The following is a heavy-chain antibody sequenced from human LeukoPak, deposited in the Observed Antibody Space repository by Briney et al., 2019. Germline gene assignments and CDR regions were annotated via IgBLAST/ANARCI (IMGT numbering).Heavy chain of an antibody. D-gene: IGHD5-24*01. CDR2: IIPIIGPP. Sequence: ASVKVSCKASGGSFSTYAISWVRQAPGQGLEGMGGIIPIIGPPNYAQKFQGRVTITADKSTTTAYMELSSLRSEDTAVYYCARGSPKRRDGYNSLSYYYYMDVWGKGTTVTVSS. V-gene: IGHV1-69*06. CDR1: GGSFSTYA. J-gene: IGHJ6*03. CDR3: ARGSPKRRDGYNSLSYYYYMDV.